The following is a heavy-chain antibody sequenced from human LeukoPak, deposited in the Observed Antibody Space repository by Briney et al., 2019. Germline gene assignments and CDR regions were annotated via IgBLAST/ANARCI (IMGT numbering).Heavy chain of an antibody. Sequence: SETVSLTCTVSGGSISGSSYYWGWIRQPPGKGLEWIGSIYYSGSTYYNPSLKSRVTISVDTSKNQFSLKLSSVTAADTAVYYCARSSSGHYGMDVWGQGTTVTVSS. CDR2: IYYSGST. CDR3: ARSSSGHYGMDV. J-gene: IGHJ6*02. V-gene: IGHV4-39*01. D-gene: IGHD6-6*01. CDR1: GGSISGSSYY.